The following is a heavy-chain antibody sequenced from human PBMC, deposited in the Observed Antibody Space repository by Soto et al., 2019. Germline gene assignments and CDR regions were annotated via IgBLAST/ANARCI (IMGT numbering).Heavy chain of an antibody. CDR3: TRDFQGPLDYGMDV. D-gene: IGHD1-1*01. CDR1: GFTFSSYW. J-gene: IGHJ6*02. V-gene: IGHV3-7*01. CDR2: VKYDGSQT. Sequence: GSLRLSCADSGFTFSSYWMSWVRQAPGKGLEWVANVKYDGSQTYYVGSVKGRFTISRDNAKNSLYLQMNSLRAEDTAVYYCTRDFQGPLDYGMDVWGQGTTVTVSS.